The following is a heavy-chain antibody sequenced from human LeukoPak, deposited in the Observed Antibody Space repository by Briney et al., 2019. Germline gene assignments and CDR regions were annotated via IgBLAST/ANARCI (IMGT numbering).Heavy chain of an antibody. Sequence: SETLSLTCAVYGGSFSGYSWSWIRLPPGKGLEWIGEINHSGSTNYNPSLKSRVTISIDTSKNQFSLKLTSVTAADTAVYYCARGRIPTDYYGSGSYPPSNWFDPWGQGTLVTVSS. V-gene: IGHV4-34*01. D-gene: IGHD3-10*01. CDR3: ARGRIPTDYYGSGSYPPSNWFDP. J-gene: IGHJ5*02. CDR1: GGSFSGYS. CDR2: INHSGST.